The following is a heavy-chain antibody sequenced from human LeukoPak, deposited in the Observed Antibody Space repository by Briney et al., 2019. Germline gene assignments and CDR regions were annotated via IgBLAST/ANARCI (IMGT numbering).Heavy chain of an antibody. Sequence: PSETLSLTCTVSGGSISSYYWSWIRQPAGKGLEWIGRIYTSGSTNYNPALKSRVTVSLDTSKNQFSLKLSSVTAADTAVYYCARGVGGRLASYYYYYMDVWGKGTTVTVSS. D-gene: IGHD3-10*01. CDR2: IYTSGST. CDR1: GGSISSYY. CDR3: ARGVGGRLASYYYYYMDV. J-gene: IGHJ6*03. V-gene: IGHV4-4*07.